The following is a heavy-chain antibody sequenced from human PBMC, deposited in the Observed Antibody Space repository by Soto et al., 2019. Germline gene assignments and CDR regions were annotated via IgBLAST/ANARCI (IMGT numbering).Heavy chain of an antibody. J-gene: IGHJ3*02. CDR1: VFTVSSNY. V-gene: IGHV3-53*01. D-gene: IGHD6-19*01. Sequence: VGSLSLSCAASVFTVSSNYMNCVRHCPGKGLEWVSVISIGGSTYYADSVKGRFTISRDNSKNTLYLQMNSLRAEDTAVYYCATQSKEYSRGWVQAFDMLGEGTIVRVSS. CDR3: ATQSKEYSRGWVQAFDM. CDR2: ISIGGST.